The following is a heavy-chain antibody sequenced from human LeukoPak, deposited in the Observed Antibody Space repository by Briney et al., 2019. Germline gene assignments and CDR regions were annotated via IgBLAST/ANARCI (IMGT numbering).Heavy chain of an antibody. J-gene: IGHJ2*01. CDR1: GGSISSGDYY. CDR3: ARGGKAAVRFDL. CDR2: IYYSGST. D-gene: IGHD2-15*01. Sequence: PSETLSLTCTVSGGSISSGDYYWSWIRQPPGKGLEWIGYIYYSGSTYYNPSLKSRVTTSVDTSKNQFSLKLSSVTAADTAVYYCARGGKAAVRFDLWGRGTLVTVSS. V-gene: IGHV4-30-4*01.